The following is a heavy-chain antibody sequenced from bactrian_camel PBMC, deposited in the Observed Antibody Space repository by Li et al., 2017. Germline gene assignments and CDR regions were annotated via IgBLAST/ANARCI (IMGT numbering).Heavy chain of an antibody. D-gene: IGHD3*01. Sequence: HVQLVESGGGLVQAGGSLRLSCGSSSGHTGRMYCMAWFRLAPGKEREGVVAVDSDGETSFAESVKGRFTISRDNAKNTLYLQMNNLQPEDTAMYYCATDKVPINRVCIAAAVTGLGVRGQGTQVTVS. V-gene: IGHV3S57*01. J-gene: IGHJ4*01. CDR2: VDSDGET. CDR3: ATDKVPINRVCIAAAVTGLGV. CDR1: GHTGRMYC.